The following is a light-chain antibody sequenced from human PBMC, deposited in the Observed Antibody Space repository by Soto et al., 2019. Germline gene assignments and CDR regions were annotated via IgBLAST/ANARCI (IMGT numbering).Light chain of an antibody. CDR2: GAS. V-gene: IGKV3-20*01. Sequence: DIVLTQSPGTLSLSPGERATLSCRASQSVSSNFLAWYQQKPGQAPRVLIYGASIRATGVPERFSGGGSGTDFTLTITRLEPEDFAVYYCQQYGSSLFTFGPGTKVDIK. CDR3: QQYGSSLFT. J-gene: IGKJ3*01. CDR1: QSVSSNF.